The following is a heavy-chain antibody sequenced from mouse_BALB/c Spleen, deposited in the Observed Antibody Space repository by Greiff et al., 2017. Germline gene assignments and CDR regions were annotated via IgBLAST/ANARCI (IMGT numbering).Heavy chain of an antibody. CDR1: GFTFSSFG. J-gene: IGHJ2*01. CDR3: ARYGTGYFDY. CDR2: ISSGSSTI. D-gene: IGHD4-1*01. Sequence: DVHLVESGGGLVQPGGSRKLSCAASGFTFSSFGMHWVRQAPEKGLEWVAYISSGSSTIYYADTVKGRFTISRDNPKNTLFLQMTSLRSEDTAMYYCARYGTGYFDYWGQGTTLTVSS. V-gene: IGHV5-17*02.